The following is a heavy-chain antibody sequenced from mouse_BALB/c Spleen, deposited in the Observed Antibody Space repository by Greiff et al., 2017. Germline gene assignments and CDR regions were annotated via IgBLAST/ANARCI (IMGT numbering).Heavy chain of an antibody. V-gene: IGHV5-6-3*01. D-gene: IGHD2-10*02. CDR2: INSNGGST. J-gene: IGHJ2*01. CDR1: GFTFSSYG. Sequence: EVQRVESGGGLVQPGGSLKLSCAASGFTFSSYGMSWVRQTPDKRLELVATINSNGGSTYYPDSVKGRFTISRDNAKNTLYLQMSSLKSEDTAMYYCARERYGNYYFDYWGQGTTLTVSS. CDR3: ARERYGNYYFDY.